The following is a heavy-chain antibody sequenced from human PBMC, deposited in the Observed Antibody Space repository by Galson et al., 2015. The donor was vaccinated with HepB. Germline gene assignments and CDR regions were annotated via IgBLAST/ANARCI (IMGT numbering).Heavy chain of an antibody. CDR2: IYPGDSDT. Sequence: SGAEVNKPGESLKISCKGSGYSFTSYWIGWVRQMPGKGLEWMGIIYPGDSDTRYSPSFQGQVTISADKSISTAYLQWSSLKASDTAMYYCARVLWFGELPYNWFDPWGQGTLVTVSS. J-gene: IGHJ5*02. CDR3: ARVLWFGELPYNWFDP. D-gene: IGHD3-10*01. CDR1: GYSFTSYW. V-gene: IGHV5-51*01.